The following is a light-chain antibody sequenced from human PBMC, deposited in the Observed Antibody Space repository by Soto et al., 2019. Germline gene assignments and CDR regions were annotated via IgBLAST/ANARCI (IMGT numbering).Light chain of an antibody. V-gene: IGKV1-27*01. J-gene: IGKJ1*01. Sequence: DIRMTQSPSSLSASVGDRVTITCRASQGINSFLAWYQQKPGKVPKLLIYAASTLQSGVPSRFRGSGSGTDFTLTINNLQPEDVATYYCQKYNGAPRTFGQGTKVEI. CDR1: QGINSF. CDR2: AAS. CDR3: QKYNGAPRT.